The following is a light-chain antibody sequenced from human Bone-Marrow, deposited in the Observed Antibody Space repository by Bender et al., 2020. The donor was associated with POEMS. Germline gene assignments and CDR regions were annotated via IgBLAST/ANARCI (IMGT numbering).Light chain of an antibody. CDR1: SSNIGNHG. CDR3: SAWDDSLSGRV. V-gene: IGLV1-36*01. J-gene: IGLJ3*02. Sequence: QSVVTQPPSLSEAPRQRVTISCSGSSSNIGNHGVNWYQQLPGEAPKLLIYYDDLLTPGVSDRFSASKSGTSASLAISELQSEDEALYYCSAWDDSLSGRVFGGEYKLAVL. CDR2: YDD.